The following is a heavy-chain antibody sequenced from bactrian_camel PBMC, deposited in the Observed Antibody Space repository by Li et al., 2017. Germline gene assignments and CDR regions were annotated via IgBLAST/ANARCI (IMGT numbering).Heavy chain of an antibody. J-gene: IGHJ4*01. V-gene: IGHV3S67*01. CDR1: GLSVSDSS. CDR3: AAGQSGDGL. CDR2: IRRDDLT. D-gene: IGHD1*01. Sequence: DVQLVESGGGSVQTGGSLRLSCAPSGLSVSDSSMAWFRQSPGKEPEAVAAIRRDDLTAYTDSVKGRFTISKDNAENSLFLQMSNLKPEDTAMYYCAAGQSGDGLWGQGTQVTVS.